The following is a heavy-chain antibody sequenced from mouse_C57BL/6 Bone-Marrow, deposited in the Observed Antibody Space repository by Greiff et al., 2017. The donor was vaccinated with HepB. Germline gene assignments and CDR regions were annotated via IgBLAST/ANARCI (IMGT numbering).Heavy chain of an antibody. CDR3: ARGDTGTSMDY. D-gene: IGHD4-1*01. J-gene: IGHJ4*01. CDR2: IHPNSGST. V-gene: IGHV1-64*01. CDR1: GYTFTSYW. Sequence: QVQLQQSGAELVKPGASVKLSCKASGYTFTSYWMHWVKQRPGQGLEWIGMIHPNSGSTNYNEKFKSKATLTVDKSSSTAYMQLSSLTSEDSAVYYCARGDTGTSMDYWGQGTSVTVSS.